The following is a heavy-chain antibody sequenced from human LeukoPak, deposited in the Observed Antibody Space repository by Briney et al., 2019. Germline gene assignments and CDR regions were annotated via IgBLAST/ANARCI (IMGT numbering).Heavy chain of an antibody. D-gene: IGHD6-6*01. V-gene: IGHV3-21*01. CDR2: ISSSSSYI. CDR1: GFTFSSYS. J-gene: IGHJ4*02. CDR3: ARDRSIAARDRFFDY. Sequence: PGGSLRLSCAASGFTFSSYSMNWVRQAPGKGLEWVSSISSSSSYIYYADSVKGRFTISRDNAKNSLYLQMNSLRAEDTAVYYCARDRSIAARDRFFDYWGQGTLVTVSS.